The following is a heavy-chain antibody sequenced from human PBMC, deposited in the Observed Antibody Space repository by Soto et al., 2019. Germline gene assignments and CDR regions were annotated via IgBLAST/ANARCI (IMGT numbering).Heavy chain of an antibody. CDR3: ARETIQLWSSFYYYYGMDV. CDR2: IWYDGSNK. Sequence: GGSLRLSCAASGFTFSSYGMHWVRQAPGKGLEWVAVIWYDGSNKYYADSVKGRFTISRDNSKNTLYLQMNSLRAEDTAVYYCARETIQLWSSFYYYYGMDVWGQGTTVTVSS. J-gene: IGHJ6*02. CDR1: GFTFSSYG. V-gene: IGHV3-33*01. D-gene: IGHD5-18*01.